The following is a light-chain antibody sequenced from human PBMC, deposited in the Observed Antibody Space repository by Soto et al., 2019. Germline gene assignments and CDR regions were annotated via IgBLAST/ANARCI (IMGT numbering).Light chain of an antibody. CDR2: DAS. V-gene: IGKV3-15*01. CDR1: QSVSSN. CDR3: QQYNTWPLT. Sequence: ETVMTQSPATLSVSPGERPTLSCRASQSVSSNLAWYQQKPGQAPRLLIYDASTRATGIPARFSGSGSGTDSTLTISSLQSEDFAVYYCQQYNTWPLTFGPGTKVDIK. J-gene: IGKJ3*01.